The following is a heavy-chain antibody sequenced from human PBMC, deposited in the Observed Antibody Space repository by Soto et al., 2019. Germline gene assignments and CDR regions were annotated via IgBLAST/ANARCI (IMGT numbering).Heavy chain of an antibody. CDR2: IYYSGST. Sequence: PSETLSLTCTVSGGSISSYYWSWIRQPPGKGLEWIGYIYYSGSTNYNPSLKSRVTISVDTSKNQFSLKLSSVTAADTAVYYCARVFTLKGWGGGPNYYYYMDVWGKGTTVTVSS. V-gene: IGHV4-59*01. J-gene: IGHJ6*03. D-gene: IGHD3-16*01. CDR1: GGSISSYY. CDR3: ARVFTLKGWGGGPNYYYYMDV.